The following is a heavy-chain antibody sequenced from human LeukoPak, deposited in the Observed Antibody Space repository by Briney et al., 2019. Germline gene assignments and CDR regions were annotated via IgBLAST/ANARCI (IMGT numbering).Heavy chain of an antibody. CDR3: ARERISSSSGDYYFDY. CDR2: IYYSGST. V-gene: IGHV4-59*01. Sequence: ASETLSLTCSVSGGSISSYYWSWIRQPPGRGLEWIGYIYYSGSTNYNPSLKSRVTISVDTSKNQFSLKLSSVTAADTAVYYCARERISSSSGDYYFDYWGQGTLVTVSS. J-gene: IGHJ4*02. D-gene: IGHD6-6*01. CDR1: GGSISSYY.